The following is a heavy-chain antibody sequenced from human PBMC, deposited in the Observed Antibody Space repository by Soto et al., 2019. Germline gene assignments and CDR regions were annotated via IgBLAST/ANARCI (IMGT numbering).Heavy chain of an antibody. CDR3: ARLQVAGAFDI. Sequence: QVQLQESGPGLVKPSETLSLTCTVSGGSISSYYWCWIRQPPGKGLEWIGYIYYSGSTNYNPSLKSRVTISVDTSKNQFSLKLSSVTAADTAVYYCARLQVAGAFDIWGQGTMVTVSS. CDR1: GGSISSYY. D-gene: IGHD6-19*01. CDR2: IYYSGST. J-gene: IGHJ3*02. V-gene: IGHV4-59*08.